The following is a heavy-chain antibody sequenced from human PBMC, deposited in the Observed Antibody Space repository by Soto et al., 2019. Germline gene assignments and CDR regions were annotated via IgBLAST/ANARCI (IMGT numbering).Heavy chain of an antibody. D-gene: IGHD3-22*01. CDR2: IYYSGST. V-gene: IGHV4-31*03. CDR1: CGSISSGGYY. J-gene: IGHJ5*02. CDR3: ARDKVQYYDSSGYSKWFDP. Sequence: PSETLSLTCTVSCGSISSGGYYWSWIRQHPGKGLEWIGYIYYSGSTYYNPSLKSRVTISVDTSKNQFSLKLSSVTAADTAVYYCARDKVQYYDSSGYSKWFDPWGQGTLVTVSS.